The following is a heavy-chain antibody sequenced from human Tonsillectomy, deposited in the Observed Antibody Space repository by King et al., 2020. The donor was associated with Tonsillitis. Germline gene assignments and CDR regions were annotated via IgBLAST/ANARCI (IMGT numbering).Heavy chain of an antibody. D-gene: IGHD1-20*01. CDR2: IYHSGAT. J-gene: IGHJ4*02. CDR1: GDSITSDGYS. V-gene: IGHV4-30-2*01. CDR3: AREYNWNYFDY. Sequence: QLQESGSGLVKPSQTLSLTCAVSGDSITSDGYSWSWIRQPPGKGLEWIGYIYHSGATYSNPSLKSRVTISLDRSKNHFSLKLSSVTAADTAVYYCAREYNWNYFDYWGQGSLVTVSS.